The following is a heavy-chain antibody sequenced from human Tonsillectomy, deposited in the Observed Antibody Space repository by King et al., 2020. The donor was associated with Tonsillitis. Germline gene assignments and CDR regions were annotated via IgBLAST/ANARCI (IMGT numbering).Heavy chain of an antibody. D-gene: IGHD3-10*01. Sequence: QLVQSGGEVKKPGESLRISCKGSGYRFTSYWIAWLRQMPGKGLELMGIIYPGDSDTKYSPSFQGQVTISADKSISTALLQWSSLKASDTAMYYCAITLYGSGTYHDGVDIWGQGTMVTVS. J-gene: IGHJ3*02. V-gene: IGHV5-51*01. CDR1: GYRFTSYW. CDR3: AITLYGSGTYHDGVDI. CDR2: IYPGDSDT.